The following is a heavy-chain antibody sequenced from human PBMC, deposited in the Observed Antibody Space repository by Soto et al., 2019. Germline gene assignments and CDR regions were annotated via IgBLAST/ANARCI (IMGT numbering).Heavy chain of an antibody. CDR1: GYSVTSYW. D-gene: IGHD1-1*01. Sequence: GESLKISCKGSGYSVTSYWIGWVRQMPGKGLEWMGIIYPGDSEVRYSPSFQGQVTISADKSISTTFLQWDSLKASDTATYYCARPTGFVSWWGQGTLVTVSS. J-gene: IGHJ4*01. CDR3: ARPTGFVSW. CDR2: IYPGDSEV. V-gene: IGHV5-51*01.